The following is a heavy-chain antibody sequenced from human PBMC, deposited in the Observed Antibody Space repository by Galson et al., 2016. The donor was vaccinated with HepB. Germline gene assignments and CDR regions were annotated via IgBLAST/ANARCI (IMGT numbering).Heavy chain of an antibody. Sequence: SETLSLTCAVYGGAFSGYYWNWIRQTPGKGLEWIGEIELGGSTNHNPSLKSRVAFSVDTTKKQIFLRLRSVTAADTAVYYCATSNYCSKRCAAFDPWGQGTLVTVSS. CDR3: ATSNYCSKRCAAFDP. CDR2: IELGGST. J-gene: IGHJ5*02. V-gene: IGHV4-34*01. D-gene: IGHD2-2*01. CDR1: GGAFSGYY.